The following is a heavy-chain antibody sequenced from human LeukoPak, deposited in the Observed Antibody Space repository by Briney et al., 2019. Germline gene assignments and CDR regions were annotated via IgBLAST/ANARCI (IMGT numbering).Heavy chain of an antibody. CDR3: ARGLVTVTHFDY. Sequence: GGSLRLSCAASGFTVSSNYMSWVRQAPGKGLEWVSVIYSGGGTYYADSVKGRFTISRDNSKNTLYLQMNSLSAEDTAVYYCARGLVTVTHFDYWGQGTLVTVSS. J-gene: IGHJ4*02. D-gene: IGHD4-11*01. CDR1: GFTVSSNY. V-gene: IGHV3-66*01. CDR2: IYSGGGT.